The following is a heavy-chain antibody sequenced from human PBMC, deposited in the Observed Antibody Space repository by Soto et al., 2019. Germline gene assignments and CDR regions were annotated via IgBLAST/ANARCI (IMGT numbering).Heavy chain of an antibody. CDR1: GFTFSSYA. CDR3: AKDYSSSWYGRFDS. J-gene: IGHJ5*01. CDR2: ISGSGGST. Sequence: PGGSLRLSCAASGFTFSSYAMSWVRQAPGKGLEWVSAISGSGGSTYFADSVKGRFTISRDNSRNSLYLQMNSLRVEDTAVYYCAKDYSSSWYGRFDSWGQGTQVTVSS. V-gene: IGHV3-23*01. D-gene: IGHD6-13*01.